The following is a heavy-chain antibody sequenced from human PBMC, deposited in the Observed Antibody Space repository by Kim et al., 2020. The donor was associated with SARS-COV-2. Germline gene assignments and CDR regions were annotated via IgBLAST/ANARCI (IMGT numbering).Heavy chain of an antibody. V-gene: IGHV3-11*03. CDR3: ARRGYSGYYGMDV. D-gene: IGHD5-12*01. J-gene: IGHJ6*02. CDR2: ISSSSSYT. Sequence: GGSLRLSCAASGFTFSDYYMSWIRQAPGKGLEWVSYISSSSSYTNYADSVKGRFTISRDNAKNSLYLQMNSLRAEDTAVYYCARRGYSGYYGMDVWGQGTTVTVSS. CDR1: GFTFSDYY.